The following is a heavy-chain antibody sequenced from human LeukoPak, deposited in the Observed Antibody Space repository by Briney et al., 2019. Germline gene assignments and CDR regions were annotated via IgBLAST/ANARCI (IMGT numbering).Heavy chain of an antibody. Sequence: SETLSLTCTVSGGSISSYYWSWIRQPPGKGLEWIGYIYYSGSTNYNPSLKSRVTISVDTSKNQFSLKLSSVTAADTAVYYCARGGATVQSYYFEYWGQGTLVTVSS. CDR1: GGSISSYY. CDR3: ARGGATVQSYYFEY. CDR2: IYYSGST. J-gene: IGHJ4*02. D-gene: IGHD1-1*01. V-gene: IGHV4-59*01.